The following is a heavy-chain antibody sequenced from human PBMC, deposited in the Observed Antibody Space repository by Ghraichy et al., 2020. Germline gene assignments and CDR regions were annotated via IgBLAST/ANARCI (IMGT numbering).Heavy chain of an antibody. V-gene: IGHV4-34*01. J-gene: IGHJ3*01. CDR2: INHSGST. CDR1: GGSFSGYY. Sequence: SETLSLTCAVYGGSFSGYYWSWIRQPPGKGLEWIGEINHSGSTNYNPSLKSRVTISVDTSKNQFSLKLSSVTAADTAVYYCARGPLGYCSSTSCPPWGQGTMVTVSS. D-gene: IGHD2-2*03. CDR3: ARGPLGYCSSTSCPP.